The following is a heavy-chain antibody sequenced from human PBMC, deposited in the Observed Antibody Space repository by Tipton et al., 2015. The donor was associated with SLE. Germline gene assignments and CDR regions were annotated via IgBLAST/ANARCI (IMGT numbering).Heavy chain of an antibody. CDR3: ARDGSGTYGMDV. D-gene: IGHD1-26*01. J-gene: IGHJ6*02. CDR2: ISYDGSNK. V-gene: IGHV3-30*03. Sequence: SLRLSCAASGFTFSSYGMHWVRQAPGKGLEWVAVISYDGSNKYYADSVKGRFTISRDNAKNSLYLQMNSLRAEDTAVYYCARDGSGTYGMDVWGQGTTVTVSS. CDR1: GFTFSSYG.